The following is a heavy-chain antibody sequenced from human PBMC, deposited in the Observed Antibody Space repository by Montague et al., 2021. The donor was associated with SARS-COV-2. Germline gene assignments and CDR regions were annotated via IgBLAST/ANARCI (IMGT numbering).Heavy chain of an antibody. V-gene: IGHV4-34*01. CDR1: RGSFHIFS. J-gene: IGHJ4*02. D-gene: IGHD3-22*01. CDR2: IDHSGNT. CDR3: ARGTRVVGITPGFGF. Sequence: SETLSLTCAVYRGSFHIFSWGWIRQPPGKGLEWIGEIDHSGNTKYNPFLESRVTISVDTSKNQFSLNLTSVTAADTAMYYCARGTRVVGITPGFGFWGQGTKVAVSS.